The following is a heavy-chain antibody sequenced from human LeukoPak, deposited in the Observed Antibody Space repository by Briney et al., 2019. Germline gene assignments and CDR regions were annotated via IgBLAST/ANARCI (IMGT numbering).Heavy chain of an antibody. D-gene: IGHD6-19*01. CDR1: GFNFDDYV. J-gene: IGHJ4*02. V-gene: IGHV3-74*01. Sequence: GGSLRLSCAASGFNFDDYVMHWVRQVPGKGLVWVSHINNDGSSTTYADSVKGRFTISRDNAKNTLYLQMNSLRAEDTAVYYCARERSGWLFDYWGQGTLVTVSS. CDR3: ARERSGWLFDY. CDR2: INNDGSST.